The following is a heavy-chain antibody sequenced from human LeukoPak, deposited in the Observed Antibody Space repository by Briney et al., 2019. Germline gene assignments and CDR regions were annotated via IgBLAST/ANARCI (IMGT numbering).Heavy chain of an antibody. CDR3: ARGTIANQRWLQFRRREAWSVPDY. Sequence: ASVKVSCKASGYTFTSYDINWVRQATGQGLEWMGWMNPNSGNTGYAQKFQGRVTMTRNTSIRTAYMELSSLRSEDTAVYYCARGTIANQRWLQFRRREAWSVPDYWGQGTLVTVSS. CDR1: GYTFTSYD. J-gene: IGHJ4*02. D-gene: IGHD5-24*01. CDR2: MNPNSGNT. V-gene: IGHV1-8*01.